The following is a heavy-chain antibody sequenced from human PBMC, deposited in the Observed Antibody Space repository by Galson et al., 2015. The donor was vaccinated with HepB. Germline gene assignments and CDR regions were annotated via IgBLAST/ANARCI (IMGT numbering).Heavy chain of an antibody. CDR3: ARVRTTVVTSAGAFDI. CDR1: GYTFTSYY. Sequence: SVKVSCKASGYTFTSYYMHWVRQAPGQGLEWMGIINPSGGSTSYAQKFQGRVTMTRDTSTSTVYMELSSLRSEDTAVYYCARVRTTVVTSAGAFDIWGQGTMVTVSS. D-gene: IGHD4-23*01. V-gene: IGHV1-46*01. CDR2: INPSGGST. J-gene: IGHJ3*02.